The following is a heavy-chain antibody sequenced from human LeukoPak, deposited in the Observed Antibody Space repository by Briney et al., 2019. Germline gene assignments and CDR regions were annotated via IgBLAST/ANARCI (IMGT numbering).Heavy chain of an antibody. D-gene: IGHD2-8*01. J-gene: IGHJ3*02. V-gene: IGHV4-59*01. CDR1: GGSISSYY. CDR2: IYYSGST. CDR3: ARSLYPHDAFDI. Sequence: PSETLSLTCTVSGGSISSYYWSWIRQPPGKGLEWIGYIYYSGSTHYNPSLKSRVTISVDTSKNQFSLKLSSVTAADTAVYYCARSLYPHDAFDIWGQGTMVTVSS.